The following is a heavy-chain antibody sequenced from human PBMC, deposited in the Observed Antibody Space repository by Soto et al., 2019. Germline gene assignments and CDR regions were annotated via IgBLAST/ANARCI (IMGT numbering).Heavy chain of an antibody. CDR2: IIHSEST. V-gene: IGHV4-34*12. D-gene: IGHD1-26*01. Sequence: SETLSLTCAVYGGSFSAYYWSWVRQPPGKGLEWIGEIIHSESTKYNPSLKSRVTISVDTSKNQFSLKLSSVTAADTAVYYCSRQRPTDGRWEFANYYGMDVWGQGTPVTV. CDR3: SRQRPTDGRWEFANYYGMDV. CDR1: GGSFSAYY. J-gene: IGHJ6*02.